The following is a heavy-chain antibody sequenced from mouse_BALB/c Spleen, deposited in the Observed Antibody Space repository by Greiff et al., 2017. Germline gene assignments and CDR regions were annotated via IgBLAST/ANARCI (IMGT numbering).Heavy chain of an antibody. CDR1: GFTFTDYY. V-gene: IGHV7-3*02. Sequence: DVQLVESGGGLVQPGGSLRLSCATSGFTFTDYYMSWVRQPPGKALEWLGFIRNKANGYTTEYSASVKGRFTISRDNSQSILYLQMNTLRAEDSATYYCARDRPYYFDYWGQGTTLTVSS. CDR3: ARDRPYYFDY. CDR2: IRNKANGYTT. J-gene: IGHJ2*01.